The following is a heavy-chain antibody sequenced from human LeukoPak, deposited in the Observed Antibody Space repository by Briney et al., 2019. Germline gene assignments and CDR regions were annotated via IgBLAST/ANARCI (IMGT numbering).Heavy chain of an antibody. V-gene: IGHV4-59*12. J-gene: IGHJ3*02. Sequence: SETLSLTCTVSGGSISSYYWSWIRQPPGKGLEWIGYIYYSGSTNYNPSLKSRVTISVDTSKNQFSLKLSSVTAADTAVYYCARGRRPRTGANDAFDIWGQGTMVTVSS. CDR3: ARGRRPRTGANDAFDI. CDR2: IYYSGST. CDR1: GGSISSYY. D-gene: IGHD7-27*01.